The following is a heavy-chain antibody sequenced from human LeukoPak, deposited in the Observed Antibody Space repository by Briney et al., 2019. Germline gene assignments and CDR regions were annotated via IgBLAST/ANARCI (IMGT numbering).Heavy chain of an antibody. CDR1: GYTFTGYY. Sequence: ASEKVSCKASGYTFTGYYMHWVRQAPGQGLEWMGRINPNSGSTKYAQKFQGRVTMTGDTSISTAYMDLSRLTSDDTAVYYCARDNSAGFGYFDYWGQGTLVTVSS. J-gene: IGHJ4*02. CDR2: INPNSGST. D-gene: IGHD3-16*01. CDR3: ARDNSAGFGYFDY. V-gene: IGHV1-2*06.